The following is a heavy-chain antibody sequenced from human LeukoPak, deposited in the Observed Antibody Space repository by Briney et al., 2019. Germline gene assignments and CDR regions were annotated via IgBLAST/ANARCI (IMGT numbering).Heavy chain of an antibody. D-gene: IGHD3-10*01. V-gene: IGHV1-69*04. CDR1: GGTFSSYA. CDR2: IIPILGIA. Sequence: GASVKVSCKASGGTFSSYAIRWVRQAPGQGLEWTGRIIPILGIANYAQKFQGRVTITADKSTSTAYMELSSLRSEDTAVYYCAKGPLWFGELRRRGYFDYWGQGTLVTVSS. J-gene: IGHJ4*02. CDR3: AKGPLWFGELRRRGYFDY.